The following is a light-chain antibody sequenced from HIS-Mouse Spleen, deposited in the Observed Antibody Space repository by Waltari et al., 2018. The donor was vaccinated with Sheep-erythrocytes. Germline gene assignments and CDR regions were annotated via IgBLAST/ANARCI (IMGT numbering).Light chain of an antibody. Sequence: EIVSTQSPATLSLSPGERATLSCRASQSVSSYLAWYQQKPGQAHRLLIYDASNRATGIPARFSGSGSGTDFTLTISSLEPEDFAVYYCQQRSNWYTFGQGTKLEIK. J-gene: IGKJ2*01. V-gene: IGKV3-11*01. CDR1: QSVSSY. CDR3: QQRSNWYT. CDR2: DAS.